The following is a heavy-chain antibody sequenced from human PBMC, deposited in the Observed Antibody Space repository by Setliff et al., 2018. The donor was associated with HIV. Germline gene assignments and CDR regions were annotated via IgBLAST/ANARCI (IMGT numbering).Heavy chain of an antibody. CDR3: ARDPPWNYDSSGYPYYFDY. D-gene: IGHD3-22*01. CDR2: ISPSGTYI. CDR1: GFNVTIND. J-gene: IGHJ4*02. Sequence: PGGSLRLSCAASGFNVTINDMNWVRQAPGKGLEWVSFISPSGTYIHYADSLKGRFTISRDNAKNSLYLQMNSLRAEDTAVYYCARDPPWNYDSSGYPYYFDYWGQGTLVTVS. V-gene: IGHV3-21*01.